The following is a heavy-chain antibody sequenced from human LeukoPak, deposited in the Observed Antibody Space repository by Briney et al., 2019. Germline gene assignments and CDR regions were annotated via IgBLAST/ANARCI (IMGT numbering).Heavy chain of an antibody. V-gene: IGHV3-11*04. CDR2: ISDSGTTV. J-gene: IGHJ4*02. CDR3: ARDLSVGAKPDLGFDY. Sequence: GGSLRLSCAASGFTFSAYYMTWIRQAPGEGLQWVSYISDSGTTVEYTDSVKGRFTISRDNAKNSLYLQMNSLRAEDTAVYYCARDLSVGAKPDLGFDYWGQGTLVTVSS. D-gene: IGHD1-26*01. CDR1: GFTFSAYY.